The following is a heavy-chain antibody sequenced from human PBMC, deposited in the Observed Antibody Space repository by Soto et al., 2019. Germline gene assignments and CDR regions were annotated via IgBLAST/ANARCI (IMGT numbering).Heavy chain of an antibody. CDR3: AREGYCSSTSCYTLNYYYYGMDV. D-gene: IGHD2-2*02. CDR2: ISAYNDNT. J-gene: IGHJ6*02. Sequence: QVQLVQSGAEVKKPGASVKVSCKASGYTFTSYGISWERQAPGQGLEWMGWISAYNDNTNYAQKLQGRVTMTTDTSTSTAYMELRSLRSDDTAVYYCAREGYCSSTSCYTLNYYYYGMDVWGQGTTVTVSS. CDR1: GYTFTSYG. V-gene: IGHV1-18*04.